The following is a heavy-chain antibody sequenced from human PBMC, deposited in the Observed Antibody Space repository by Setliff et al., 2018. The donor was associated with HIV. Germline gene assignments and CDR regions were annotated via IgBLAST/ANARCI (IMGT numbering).Heavy chain of an antibody. CDR3: TRHPLRPGIAHHYYHIDV. Sequence: GESLKISCKGSGYFFPGSWIGWVRQMPGKGLEWVAIIYPGDSDTRYSPSFEGQVTISADKSTSTAYLQWSSLKASDTAIYYCTRHPLRPGIAHHYYHIDVWGTGTTVTVSS. J-gene: IGHJ6*03. CDR1: GYFFPGSW. CDR2: IYPGDSDT. D-gene: IGHD5-12*01. V-gene: IGHV5-51*01.